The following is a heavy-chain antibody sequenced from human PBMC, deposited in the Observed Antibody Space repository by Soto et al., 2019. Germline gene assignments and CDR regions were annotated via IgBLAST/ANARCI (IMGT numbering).Heavy chain of an antibody. CDR3: ARGILRPNHHMDV. D-gene: IGHD1-26*01. CDR2: IYDSGSA. J-gene: IGHJ6*03. V-gene: IGHV4-31*03. CDR1: GDSISRGGYF. Sequence: QVQLQESGPGLVKPSQTLSLTCIVSGDSISRGGYFWTWIRQHPGKGLEWIGYIYDSGSAFYNPSLKSRVIMSVDTSKNQFSLNLRSVTAADTAVFYCARGILRPNHHMDVWGKGTAVAVSS.